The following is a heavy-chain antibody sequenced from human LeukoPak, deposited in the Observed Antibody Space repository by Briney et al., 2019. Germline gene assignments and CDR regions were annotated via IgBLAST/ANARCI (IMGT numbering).Heavy chain of an antibody. Sequence: GGSLRLSCAASGFTFSSYSMNWVRQAPGKGLEWVSSISSSSSYIYYAVSVKGRFTISRDNAKNSLYLQMNSLRAEDTAVYYCARGATTPLYWGQGTLVTVSS. V-gene: IGHV3-21*01. CDR1: GFTFSSYS. J-gene: IGHJ4*02. CDR2: ISSSSSYI. D-gene: IGHD5-12*01. CDR3: ARGATTPLY.